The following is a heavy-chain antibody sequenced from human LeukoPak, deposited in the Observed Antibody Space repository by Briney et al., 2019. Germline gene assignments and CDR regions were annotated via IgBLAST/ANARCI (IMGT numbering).Heavy chain of an antibody. D-gene: IGHD6-13*01. CDR3: ARGAGYSSSWYGGDY. J-gene: IGHJ4*02. V-gene: IGHV4-59*10. Sequence: SETLSLTCAVYGGSFSGYYWSWIRQPAGKGLEWIGRIYTSGSTNYNPSLKSRVTISVDTSKNQFSLKLSSVTAADTAVYYCARGAGYSSSWYGGDYWGQGTLVTVSS. CDR1: GGSFSGYY. CDR2: IYTSGST.